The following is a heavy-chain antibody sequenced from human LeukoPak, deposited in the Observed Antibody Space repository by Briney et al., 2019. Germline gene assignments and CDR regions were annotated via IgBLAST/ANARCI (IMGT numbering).Heavy chain of an antibody. V-gene: IGHV4-59*08. J-gene: IGHJ4*02. CDR1: GGSISSYY. CDR3: ARHGAVADLSYFDY. Sequence: SETLSLTCTVSGGSISSYYWSWIRQPPGKGLEWIGYIYYSGSTNYNPSLKSRVTISVDTSKNQFSLKLSSVTAADTAVYYCARHGAVADLSYFDYWGQGTLVTVSS. D-gene: IGHD6-19*01. CDR2: IYYSGST.